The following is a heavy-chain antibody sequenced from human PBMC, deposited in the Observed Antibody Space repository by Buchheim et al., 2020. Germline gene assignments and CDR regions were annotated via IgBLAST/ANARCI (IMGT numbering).Heavy chain of an antibody. CDR1: GGTFSSYA. V-gene: IGHV1-69*01. CDR3: ARGHYGSGIGNYYYYHHRDV. Sequence: QVQLVQSGAEVKKAGSSVKVSCRASGGTFSSYAINWVRQAPGRGLEWMGAIVPIFETASFAQNFQGSVTITADESTSTAFLEVTSLRSEGTAVYYCARGHYGSGIGNYYYYHHRDVWGQGTT. D-gene: IGHD3-10*01. J-gene: IGHJ6*02. CDR2: IVPIFETA.